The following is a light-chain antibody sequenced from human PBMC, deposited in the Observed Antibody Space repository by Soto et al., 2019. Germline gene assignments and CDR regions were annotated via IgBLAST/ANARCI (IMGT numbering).Light chain of an antibody. CDR3: QQYDNLPLT. CDR1: QTVSSSY. CDR2: GAS. V-gene: IGKV3-20*01. Sequence: ALTQSPGTLYLPPGERATLSCRASQTVSSSYLAWYQQKPGQAPRLLIYGASTRATGIPDRFSGSGSGTDFTLTINRLEPEDCGVYYGQQYDNLPLTFGGRTNMEIK. J-gene: IGKJ4*02.